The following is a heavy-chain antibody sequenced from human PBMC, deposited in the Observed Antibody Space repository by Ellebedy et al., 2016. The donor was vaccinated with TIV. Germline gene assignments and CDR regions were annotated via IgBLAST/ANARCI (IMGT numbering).Heavy chain of an antibody. CDR3: ARAWSGSYYDWFDP. Sequence: MPSETLSLTCTVSGGSISSYYWNWIRQPPGKGLEWMGHIYYSGSTNYNPSLKSRVTISIDTSKNQFSLKLSSLTAADTAVYYCARAWSGSYYDWFDPWGQGTLVTVSS. J-gene: IGHJ5*02. D-gene: IGHD1-26*01. CDR2: IYYSGST. V-gene: IGHV4-59*01. CDR1: GGSISSYY.